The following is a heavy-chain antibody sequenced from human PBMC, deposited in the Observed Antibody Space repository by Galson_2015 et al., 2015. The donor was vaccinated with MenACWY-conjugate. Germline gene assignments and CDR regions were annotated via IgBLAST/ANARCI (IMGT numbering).Heavy chain of an antibody. CDR2: INTNTRNP. J-gene: IGHJ5*02. V-gene: IGHV7-4-1*02. CDR1: GYTFTAYA. D-gene: IGHD6-13*01. Sequence: SVKVSCKASGYTFTAYAINWVRQAPGQGLEWLGWINTNTRNPTYAQGFTGRFVFSLDTSVSTAYLQISSLKAEDTAIYYCVRDPKLSISLYLFDPWGQGTLFTFSS. CDR3: VRDPKLSISLYLFDP.